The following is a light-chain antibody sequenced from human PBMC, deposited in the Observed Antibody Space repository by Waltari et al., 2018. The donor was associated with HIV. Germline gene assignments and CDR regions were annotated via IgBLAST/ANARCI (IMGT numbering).Light chain of an antibody. CDR1: SSDIGGYNY. CDR3: SSYTSSSTLGV. Sequence: QSALTQPASVSGSPGQSITISCTGTSSDIGGYNYVSWYQQHPGKAPKLTISDVSHRPSGFSNRFSGSKSGNTVSLTISGLQAEDEADYYCSSYTSSSTLGVFGSGTKVTVL. J-gene: IGLJ1*01. CDR2: DVS. V-gene: IGLV2-14*03.